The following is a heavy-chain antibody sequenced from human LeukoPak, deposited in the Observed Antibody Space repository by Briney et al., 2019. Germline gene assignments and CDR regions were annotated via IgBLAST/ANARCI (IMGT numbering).Heavy chain of an antibody. D-gene: IGHD6-13*01. V-gene: IGHV4-61*08. CDR2: IYYSGST. Sequence: PSQTLSLTCTVSGGSISSGDYYWSWIRQPPGKGLEWIGYIYYSGSTNYNPSLKSRVTISVDTSKNQFSLKLSSVTAADTAVYYCARRSSSSWALDYWGQGTLVTVSS. J-gene: IGHJ4*02. CDR1: GGSISSGDYY. CDR3: ARRSSSSWALDY.